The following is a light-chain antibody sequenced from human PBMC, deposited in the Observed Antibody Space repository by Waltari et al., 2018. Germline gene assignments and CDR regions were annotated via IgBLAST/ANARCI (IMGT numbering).Light chain of an antibody. Sequence: QSALTQPASVSGSPGQSITISCTGSRSDVGNYDLVSWYHQHPGKVPKLLIYEVTKRPSGVSNRFSGSKSGNTASLTISGLQAEDEADYYCCSYAGSFVVFGGGTKLTVL. J-gene: IGLJ2*01. CDR2: EVT. V-gene: IGLV2-23*02. CDR1: RSDVGNYDL. CDR3: CSYAGSFVV.